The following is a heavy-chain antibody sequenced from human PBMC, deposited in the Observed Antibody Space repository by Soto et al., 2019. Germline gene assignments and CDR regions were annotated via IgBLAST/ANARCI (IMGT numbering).Heavy chain of an antibody. J-gene: IGHJ6*01. Sequence: GGSLRLSSAASGFTFSSYAMSWVRQAPGKGLEWVSVIYSGGSTYYADSVKGRFTISRDNSKNSLYLQMNSLRAEDTAVYYCARPGRGDTDMGFVVLFSYYYNCM. V-gene: IGHV3-66*02. CDR3: ARPGRGDTDMGFVVLFSYYYNCM. CDR2: IYSGGST. D-gene: IGHD5-18*01. CDR1: GFTFSSYA.